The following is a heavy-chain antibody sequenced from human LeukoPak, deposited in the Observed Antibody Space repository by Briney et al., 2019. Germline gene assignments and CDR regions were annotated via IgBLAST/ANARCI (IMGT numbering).Heavy chain of an antibody. CDR3: ARVTLGYCSSTSCYTGAFDI. J-gene: IGHJ3*02. Sequence: GSLRLSCAASGFTFSSYEMNWVRQAPGKGLEWVSYISSSGSTIYYADSVKGRFTISRDNAKNSLYLQMNSLRAEDTAVYYCARVTLGYCSSTSCYTGAFDIWGQGTMVTVSS. CDR2: ISSSGSTI. V-gene: IGHV3-48*03. CDR1: GFTFSSYE. D-gene: IGHD2-2*01.